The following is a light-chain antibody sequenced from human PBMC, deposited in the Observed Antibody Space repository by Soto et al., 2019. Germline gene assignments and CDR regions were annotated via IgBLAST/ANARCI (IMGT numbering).Light chain of an antibody. V-gene: IGKV3-11*01. CDR2: DAS. CDR3: QQRSNWPPTWT. J-gene: IGKJ1*01. Sequence: EIVLTQSPATLSLSPGERATLSCRASQSVSSYLAWYQQKPGQAPRLLIYDASNRATGIPARFSGSWSGTDFTLTIRSLEPEDFAVYYCQQRSNWPPTWTFGQGTKVEIK. CDR1: QSVSSY.